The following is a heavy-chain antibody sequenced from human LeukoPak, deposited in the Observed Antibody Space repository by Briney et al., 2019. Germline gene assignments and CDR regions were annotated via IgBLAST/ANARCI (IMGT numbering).Heavy chain of an antibody. CDR2: ISGSGGST. CDR3: AKGPPTYYDFWSGFGDY. CDR1: GFTFSSYA. Sequence: TGGSLRLSCAASGFTFSSYAMSWVRQAPGKGLEWVSAISGSGGSTYYADSVKGRFTISGDNSKNTLYLQMNSLRAEDTAVYYCAKGPPTYYDFWSGFGDYWGQGTLVTVSS. D-gene: IGHD3-3*01. J-gene: IGHJ4*02. V-gene: IGHV3-23*01.